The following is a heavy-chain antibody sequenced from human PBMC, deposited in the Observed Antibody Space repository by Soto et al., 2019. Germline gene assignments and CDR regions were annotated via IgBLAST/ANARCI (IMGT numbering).Heavy chain of an antibody. CDR2: IYHSGST. Sequence: TLSLTCAVSGGSISSGGYSWRWIRQPPGKGLEWIGYIYHSGSTYYNPSLKRRVTISVDRSKNQFSLQLSSVTAADTAVYYCARGVYDYDSSGYAFDIWGQGTMVTVSS. V-gene: IGHV4-30-2*01. CDR3: ARGVYDYDSSGYAFDI. CDR1: GGSISSGGYS. D-gene: IGHD3-22*01. J-gene: IGHJ3*02.